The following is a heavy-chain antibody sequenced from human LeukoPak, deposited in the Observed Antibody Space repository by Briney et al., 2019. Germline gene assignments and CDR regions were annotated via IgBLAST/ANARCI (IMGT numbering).Heavy chain of an antibody. D-gene: IGHD3-3*01. J-gene: IGHJ5*02. CDR3: ARDGVEELGNWFDP. CDR2: IYSGGNT. CDR1: GFSVGSNY. Sequence: RGSLRLSCAASGFSVGSNYMSWVRQAPGKGLEWVSIIYSGGNTYYADSVRGRFSLSRDISKNTVYLQMNNLRADDTAVYYCARDGVEELGNWFDPWGQGTLVTVSS. V-gene: IGHV3-66*01.